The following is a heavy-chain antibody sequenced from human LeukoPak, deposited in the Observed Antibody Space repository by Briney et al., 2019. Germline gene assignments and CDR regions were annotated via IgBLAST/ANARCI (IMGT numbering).Heavy chain of an antibody. D-gene: IGHD2/OR15-2a*01. CDR2: IYYRGDT. CDR1: GGSLNDYF. CDR3: ARGRLFYYMDV. J-gene: IGHJ6*03. V-gene: IGHV4-59*01. Sequence: SETLSLTCTVSGGSLNDYFWDWIRQAPGKGLEWIGNIYYRGDTNYNPSLKGRLTVSLDTPKNHFSLKLTSVTAADTAVYYCARGRLFYYMDVWGEGTTVTVSS.